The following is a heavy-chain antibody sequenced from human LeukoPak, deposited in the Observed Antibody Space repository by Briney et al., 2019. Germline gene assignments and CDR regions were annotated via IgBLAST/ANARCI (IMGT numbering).Heavy chain of an antibody. V-gene: IGHV1-18*01. CDR2: ISAYNGNT. CDR1: GYTFTSYG. D-gene: IGHD3-22*01. Sequence: GASVTVSCKASGYTFTSYGISWVRQAPGQGLEWMGWISAYNGNTNYAQKLQGRVTMTTDTSTSTAYMELRSLRSDDTAVYYCARVDDSSGYYLPGFDYWGQGTLVTVSS. CDR3: ARVDDSSGYYLPGFDY. J-gene: IGHJ4*02.